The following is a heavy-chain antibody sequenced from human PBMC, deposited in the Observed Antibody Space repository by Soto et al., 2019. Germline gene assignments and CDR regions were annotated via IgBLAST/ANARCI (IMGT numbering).Heavy chain of an antibody. CDR3: AREREGPGEGYFDY. J-gene: IGHJ4*02. CDR2: IIPILGIA. V-gene: IGHV1-69*08. CDR1: GGTFSSYT. Sequence: QVQLVQSGAEVKKPGSSVKVSCKASGGTFSSYTISWVRQAPGQGLEWMGRIIPILGIANYAQKFQGRVTITADKSTSTAYMELSSLRSEDTAVYYWAREREGPGEGYFDYWGQGTLVTVSS.